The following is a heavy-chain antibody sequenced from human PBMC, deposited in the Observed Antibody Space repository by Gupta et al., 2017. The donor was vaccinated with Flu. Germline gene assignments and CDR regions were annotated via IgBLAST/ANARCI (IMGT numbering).Heavy chain of an antibody. Sequence: QLQLQESGPGLVKPSETLSLTCTVSGGSISSSSYYWGWIRQPPGKGLEWIGSIYYSGSTYYNPSLKSRVTISVDTSKNQFSLKLSSVTAADTAVYYCARRPDYPDYYGSGSYAFDIWGQGTMVTVSS. CDR3: ARRPDYPDYYGSGSYAFDI. CDR2: IYYSGST. J-gene: IGHJ3*02. V-gene: IGHV4-39*01. CDR1: GGSISSSSYY. D-gene: IGHD3-10*01.